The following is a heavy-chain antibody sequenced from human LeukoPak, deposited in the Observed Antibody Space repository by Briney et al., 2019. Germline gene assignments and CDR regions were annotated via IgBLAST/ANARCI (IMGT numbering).Heavy chain of an antibody. CDR2: INQDGSEK. Sequence: PGGSLGLSCAASGFTFSSYWMSWVRQAPGKGLEWVAIINQDGSEKYYVDSVKGRFTISRDNAKNSLYLQMNSPSAEDTAVYYCALRRNFCFDYWGQGTLVTVSS. V-gene: IGHV3-7*01. CDR3: ALRRNFCFDY. D-gene: IGHD3-3*01. CDR1: GFTFSSYW. J-gene: IGHJ4*02.